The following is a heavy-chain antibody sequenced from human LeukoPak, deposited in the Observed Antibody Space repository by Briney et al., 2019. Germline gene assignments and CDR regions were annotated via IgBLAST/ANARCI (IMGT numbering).Heavy chain of an antibody. CDR3: ARTFSGGSYLFDY. D-gene: IGHD2-15*01. J-gene: IGHJ4*02. V-gene: IGHV2-70*04. CDR2: IDWDDDK. Sequence: ESGPTLVDPTQTLTLTCTFSGFLLSTSGMRVSWIRQPPGKALEWLARIDWDDDKFYSTSLKTRLTISKDTSKNQVVLTMTNMDPVDTATYYCARTFSGGSYLFDYWGQGTLVTVSS. CDR1: GFLLSTSGMR.